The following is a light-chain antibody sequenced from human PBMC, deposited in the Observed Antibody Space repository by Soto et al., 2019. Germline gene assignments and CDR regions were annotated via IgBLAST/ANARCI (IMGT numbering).Light chain of an antibody. J-gene: IGKJ5*01. CDR2: GAS. CDR1: QSVSSN. V-gene: IGKV3-11*01. Sequence: ESVITQSPATLSVSPGERATLSCRASQSVSSNLAWYQQKPGQAPRLLIYGASTRATGIPARFSGSGSGTDFSLISSSLEPEDSAVYYRQQRSNWPTFGQGTRLEIK. CDR3: QQRSNWPT.